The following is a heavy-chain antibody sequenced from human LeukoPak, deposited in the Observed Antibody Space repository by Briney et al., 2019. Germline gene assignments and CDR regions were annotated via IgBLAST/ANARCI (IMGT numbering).Heavy chain of an antibody. D-gene: IGHD7-27*01. Sequence: GGSLTLSCAASGFTFSDAYMTWIRQTPGKGLEWVSFISNIGGIVYYADSVKGRFTISRDNAKNSLYLQMNSLRAEDTAVYYCGRGHWGLDYWGQGTLVTVSS. J-gene: IGHJ4*02. CDR3: GRGHWGLDY. CDR1: GFTFSDAY. CDR2: ISNIGGIV. V-gene: IGHV3-11*04.